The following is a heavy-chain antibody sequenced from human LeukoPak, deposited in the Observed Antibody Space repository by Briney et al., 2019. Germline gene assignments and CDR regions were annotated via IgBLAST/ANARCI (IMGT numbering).Heavy chain of an antibody. CDR1: GYTFTGYY. Sequence: GASVKVSCKASGYTFTGYYMHWVRQAPGQGLEWMGWINPNSGGTNYAQKFQGRVTMTRDTSISTAYMELSRLRSDDTAVYYCARPSLTGTTLFRAFDIWGQGTMVTVSS. J-gene: IGHJ3*02. D-gene: IGHD1-20*01. CDR2: INPNSGGT. CDR3: ARPSLTGTTLFRAFDI. V-gene: IGHV1-2*02.